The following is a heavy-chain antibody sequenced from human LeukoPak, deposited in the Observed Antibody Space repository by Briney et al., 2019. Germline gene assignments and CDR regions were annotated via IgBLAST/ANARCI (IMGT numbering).Heavy chain of an antibody. J-gene: IGHJ6*03. Sequence: GGSLRLSCTASGFTFSNYDMHWVRQATGKGLEWVSGIGTAGDIYYPDSVKGRFTISRENAKNSLYLQMNSLRAGDTAVYYCARDRGRYYMDVWGKGTTVTISS. CDR3: ARDRGRYYMDV. V-gene: IGHV3-13*01. CDR2: IGTAGDI. CDR1: GFTFSNYD. D-gene: IGHD6-25*01.